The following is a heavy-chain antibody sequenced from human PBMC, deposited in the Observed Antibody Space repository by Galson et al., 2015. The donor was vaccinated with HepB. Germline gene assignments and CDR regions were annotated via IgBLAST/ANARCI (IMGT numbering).Heavy chain of an antibody. V-gene: IGHV3-69-1*01. Sequence: SLRLSCAASGFTFNTAWMNWVRQAPGKGLEWVSSISGSTYIYYKESVKGRFTISRDTAENSVYLQMNSLRVEDTAVYYCARDSGSYDVLTGYSSYFDLWGPGTLVTVSS. D-gene: IGHD3-9*01. J-gene: IGHJ4*02. CDR3: ARDSGSYDVLTGYSSYFDL. CDR1: GFTFNTAW. CDR2: ISGSTYI.